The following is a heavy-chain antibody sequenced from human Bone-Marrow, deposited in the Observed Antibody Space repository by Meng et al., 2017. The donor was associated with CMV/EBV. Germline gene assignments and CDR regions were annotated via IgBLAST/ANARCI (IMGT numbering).Heavy chain of an antibody. V-gene: IGHV1-2*02. D-gene: IGHD3-3*01. CDR3: ARDIGSYDFWSAYLGAFDF. J-gene: IGHJ3*01. CDR2: INPKSGGT. CDR1: GYTFTGQF. Sequence: ASVQVSCKASGYTFTGQFMHWVRQAPGQGLEWMGWINPKSGGTRYAQKFQGRVTLTRDTSITTGYMELSSLRLDDTAVYYCARDIGSYDFWSAYLGAFDFWGQGTVVTVSS.